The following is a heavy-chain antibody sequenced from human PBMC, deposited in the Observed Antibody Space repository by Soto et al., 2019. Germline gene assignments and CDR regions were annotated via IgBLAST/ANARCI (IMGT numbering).Heavy chain of an antibody. J-gene: IGHJ6*02. CDR2: IIPIFGTA. Sequence: ASVNVSCKASGCTFSSYAISWVRQAPGQGLEWMGGIIPIFGTASYAQKFQGRVTITADESTSTAYMELSSLRSEDTAVYYCARDRSGNNGVCYSCHSYGMDVWGQGTTVTVSS. CDR1: GCTFSSYA. CDR3: ARDRSGNNGVCYSCHSYGMDV. V-gene: IGHV1-69*13. D-gene: IGHD2-8*01.